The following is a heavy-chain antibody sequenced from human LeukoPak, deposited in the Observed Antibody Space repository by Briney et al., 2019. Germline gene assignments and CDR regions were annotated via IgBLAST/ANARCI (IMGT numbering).Heavy chain of an antibody. Sequence: PGGSLRLSCAASGFTFSSYSMNWARQAPGKGLEWVSSISSSSSYIYYADSVKGRFTISRDNAKNSLYLQMNSLRAEDTAVYYCARDKTAAIFDYWGQGTLVTVSS. D-gene: IGHD6-13*01. J-gene: IGHJ4*02. V-gene: IGHV3-21*01. CDR1: GFTFSSYS. CDR3: ARDKTAAIFDY. CDR2: ISSSSSYI.